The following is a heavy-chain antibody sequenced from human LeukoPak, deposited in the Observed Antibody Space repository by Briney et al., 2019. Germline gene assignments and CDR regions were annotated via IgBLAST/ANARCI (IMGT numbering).Heavy chain of an antibody. CDR1: GFTFSSYS. J-gene: IGHJ2*01. V-gene: IGHV3-64*02. CDR3: AREGGGSGLWYYDL. Sequence: GGPLRLSCAASGFTFSSYSMHWVRQAPGKGPEFVSVIGGGGVTTFYADSVKDRFTISRDNSKNTLYLEMGSLRAEDMAVYYCAREGGGSGLWYYDLWGRGTLVTVSS. CDR2: IGGGGVTT. D-gene: IGHD1-26*01.